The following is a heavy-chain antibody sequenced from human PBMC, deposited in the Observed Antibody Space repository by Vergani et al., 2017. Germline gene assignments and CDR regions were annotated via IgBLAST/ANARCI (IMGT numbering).Heavy chain of an antibody. V-gene: IGHV4-59*01. CDR1: GGSISSYY. CDR3: RSSTQGYYYYYMDV. Sequence: QVQLQESGPGLVKPSETLSLTCTVSGGSISSYYWSWIRQPPGKGLEWIGYIYYSGSTNYNPSRKSRVTISVDTSKNQFSLKLSSVTAADTAVYYCRSSTQGYYYYYMDVWGKGTTVTVSS. J-gene: IGHJ6*03. D-gene: IGHD2-2*01. CDR2: IYYSGST.